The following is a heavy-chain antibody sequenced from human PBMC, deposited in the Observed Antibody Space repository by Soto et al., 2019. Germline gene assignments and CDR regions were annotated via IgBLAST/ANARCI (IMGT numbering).Heavy chain of an antibody. Sequence: LRLSCAASGFTFSSYWMHWVRQAPGKGLVWVSRINPDGSATNYADSVKGRFTISRDNAKNTLYLQMNSLRAEDTAVFYCGRGGSDSPMAPGYWGQGTLVTVS. J-gene: IGHJ4*02. D-gene: IGHD5-18*01. CDR2: INPDGSAT. CDR1: GFTFSSYW. CDR3: GRGGSDSPMAPGY. V-gene: IGHV3-74*01.